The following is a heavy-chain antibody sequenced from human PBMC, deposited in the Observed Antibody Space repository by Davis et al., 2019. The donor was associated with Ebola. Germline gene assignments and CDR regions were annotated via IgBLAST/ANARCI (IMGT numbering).Heavy chain of an antibody. J-gene: IGHJ5*02. CDR1: GGPFSGYY. D-gene: IGHD1-26*01. CDR2: INHSGST. V-gene: IGHV4-34*01. Sequence: MPGGSLRLSCAVYGGPFSGYYWSWIRQPPGKGLEWIGEINHSGSTNYNPSLKSRVTISVDTSKNQFSLKLSSVTAADTAVYYCARGVGAITGWFDPWGQGTLVTVSS. CDR3: ARGVGAITGWFDP.